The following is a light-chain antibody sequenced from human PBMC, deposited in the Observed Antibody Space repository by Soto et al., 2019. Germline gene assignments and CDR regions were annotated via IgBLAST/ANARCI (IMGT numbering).Light chain of an antibody. J-gene: IGKJ4*01. CDR3: QKYNSAPLT. Sequence: IQMTHSPSSLSSSVGDRVTITCRASLPISNYLSWYQQKTGKITTLLIYAASTLQAGVPSRLSGSGSGTDFTITISSLQPEDVAAYYCQKYNSAPLTFGGGTKVAIK. CDR2: AAS. V-gene: IGKV1-27*01. CDR1: LPISNY.